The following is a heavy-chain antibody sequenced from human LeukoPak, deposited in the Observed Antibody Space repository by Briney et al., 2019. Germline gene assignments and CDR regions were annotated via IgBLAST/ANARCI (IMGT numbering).Heavy chain of an antibody. D-gene: IGHD1-26*01. CDR3: VRHYVLHIVGPSY. CDR2: IYYGETT. CDR1: GASISSSNFY. Sequence: SETLSLTCTVSGASISSSNFYWDWIRQSPGKGLEWIGNIYYGETTSYNPSFKSRVTISVDSSKNQFSLKANSVTAADTAMYFCVRHYVLHIVGPSYWGQGILVTVSS. V-gene: IGHV4-39*01. J-gene: IGHJ4*02.